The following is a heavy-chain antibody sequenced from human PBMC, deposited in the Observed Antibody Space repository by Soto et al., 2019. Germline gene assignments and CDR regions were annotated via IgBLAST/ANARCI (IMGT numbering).Heavy chain of an antibody. CDR3: AIRSPNYDFWSGYFYYGMDV. J-gene: IGHJ6*02. Sequence: ASVKVSCKASGYTFTGYYMHWVRQAPGQGLEWMGWINPNSGGTNYAQKFQGWVTMTRDTSISTAYMELRSLRSDDTAVYYFAIRSPNYDFWSGYFYYGMDVWGQGTTVTVSS. CDR1: GYTFTGYY. CDR2: INPNSGGT. V-gene: IGHV1-2*04. D-gene: IGHD3-3*01.